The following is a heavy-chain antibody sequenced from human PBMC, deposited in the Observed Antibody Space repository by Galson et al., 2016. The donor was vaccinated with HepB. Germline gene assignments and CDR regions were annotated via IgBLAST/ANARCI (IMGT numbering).Heavy chain of an antibody. V-gene: IGHV3-33*08. D-gene: IGHD1-1*01. CDR1: GFTFNSYG. J-gene: IGHJ6*01. CDR2: IWYDGSSK. CDR3: ARDAQQLLRGYYYGMDV. Sequence: SLRLSCAASGFTFNSYGMSWVRQAPGKGLEWVAGIWYDGSSKNYADSVKGRFIIFRDNSRNTLYLEMNSLRAEDTAVYYCARDAQQLLRGYYYGMDVWGQGTTVTVSS.